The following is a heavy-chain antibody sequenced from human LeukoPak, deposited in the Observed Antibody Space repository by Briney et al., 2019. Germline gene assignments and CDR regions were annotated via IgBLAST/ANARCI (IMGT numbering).Heavy chain of an antibody. CDR3: ARTIVVVPAYYFDY. D-gene: IGHD2-2*01. CDR2: IYYSGST. Sequence: PSETLSLTCTVSGVSISSYYWSWIRQPPGKGLEWIGYIYYSGSTNYNPSLKSRVTISVDTSKNQFSLKLSSVTAADTAVYYCARTIVVVPAYYFDYWGQGTLVTVSS. J-gene: IGHJ4*02. V-gene: IGHV4-59*01. CDR1: GVSISSYY.